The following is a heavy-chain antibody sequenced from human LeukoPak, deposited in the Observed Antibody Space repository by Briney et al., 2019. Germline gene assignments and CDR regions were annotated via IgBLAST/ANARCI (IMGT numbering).Heavy chain of an antibody. CDR3: AKQREGRSWSPDY. V-gene: IGHV3-11*04. Sequence: GGSLRLSCAASGFIFRDFYMSWIRQAPGKGLEWVAYISSSGSIIYYADSVKGRFTISRDNARNTLYVQMNSLRADDTAVYYCAKQREGRSWSPDYWGQGTLVTVSS. D-gene: IGHD6-13*01. J-gene: IGHJ4*02. CDR2: ISSSGSII. CDR1: GFIFRDFY.